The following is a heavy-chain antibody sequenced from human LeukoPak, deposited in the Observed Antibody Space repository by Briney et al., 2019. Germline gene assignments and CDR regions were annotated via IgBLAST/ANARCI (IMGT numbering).Heavy chain of an antibody. CDR3: AKDQGYSSFYGMDV. Sequence: ASVKVSFKTSGYIFAHNGISWVRQAPGQGPEWMGWISAYNGDTNYAQNFQGRVTMTRDTSTSTVYMELRSLRSDDTAVYYCAKDQGYSSFYGMDVWGQGTTVTVSS. J-gene: IGHJ6*02. D-gene: IGHD5-18*01. CDR1: GYIFAHNG. CDR2: ISAYNGDT. V-gene: IGHV1-18*01.